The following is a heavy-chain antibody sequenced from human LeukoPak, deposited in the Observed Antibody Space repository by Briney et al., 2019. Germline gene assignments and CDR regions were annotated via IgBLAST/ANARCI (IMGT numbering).Heavy chain of an antibody. J-gene: IGHJ4*02. Sequence: GGSLRLSCAASGFTFRSYSINWVRQAPGKGLEWVSSISSSSSYIYYADPVKGRFTISRDNAKNSVYLQMNSLRAEDTAVYYCARDGTGFDYWGQGTLVTVSS. D-gene: IGHD2-8*02. CDR1: GFTFRSYS. CDR3: ARDGTGFDY. V-gene: IGHV3-21*01. CDR2: ISSSSSYI.